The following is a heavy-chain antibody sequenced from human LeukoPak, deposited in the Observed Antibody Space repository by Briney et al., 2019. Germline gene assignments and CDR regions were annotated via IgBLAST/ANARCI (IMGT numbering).Heavy chain of an antibody. D-gene: IGHD3-16*01. J-gene: IGHJ6*03. V-gene: IGHV4-59*01. CDR2: IYYSGST. CDR3: ARDYHDSLYYYYYMDV. CDR1: GGSFSGYY. Sequence: PSETLSLTCAVYGGSFSGYYWSWIRQPPGKGLEWIGYIYYSGSTNYNPSLKSRVTISVDTSKNQFSLKLSSVTAADTAVYYCARDYHDSLYYYYYMDVWGKGTTVTVSS.